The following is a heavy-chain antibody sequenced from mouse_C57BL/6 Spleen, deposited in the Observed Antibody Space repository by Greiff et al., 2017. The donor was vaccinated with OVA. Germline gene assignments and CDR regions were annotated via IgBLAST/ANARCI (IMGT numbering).Heavy chain of an antibody. CDR1: GYTFTSYW. CDR2: IDPSDSYT. J-gene: IGHJ3*01. CDR3: ARGIGNYEAWFAY. D-gene: IGHD2-1*01. V-gene: IGHV1-50*01. Sequence: QVQLKQPGAELVKPGASVKLSCKASGYTFTSYWMQWVKQRPGQGLEWIGEIDPSDSYTNYNQKFKGKATLTVDTSSSTAYMQLSSLTSEDSAVYYCARGIGNYEAWFAYWGQGTLVTVSA.